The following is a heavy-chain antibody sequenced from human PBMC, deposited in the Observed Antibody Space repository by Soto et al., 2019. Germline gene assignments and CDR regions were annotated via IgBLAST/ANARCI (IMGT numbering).Heavy chain of an antibody. CDR1: GGTFSSYA. V-gene: IGHV1-69*06. J-gene: IGHJ6*02. Sequence: SVKVSCKASGGTFSSYAISWVRQAPGQGLEWMGGIIPIFGTANYAQKFQGRVTITADKSTSTAYMGLSSLRSEDTAVYYCESSVAAAAYYYGMDVWGQGTKVTVYS. CDR2: IIPIFGTA. CDR3: ESSVAAAAYYYGMDV. D-gene: IGHD6-13*01.